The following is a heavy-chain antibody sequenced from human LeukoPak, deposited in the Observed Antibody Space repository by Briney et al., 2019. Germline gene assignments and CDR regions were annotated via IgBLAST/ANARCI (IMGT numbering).Heavy chain of an antibody. CDR1: GGTFSSYA. J-gene: IGHJ4*02. Sequence: VASVKVSCKASGGTFSSYAISWVRQAPGQGLGWMGRIIPILGIANYAQKFQGRVTITADKSTSTAYMELSSLRSEDTAVYYCARSAVAGTSSFDYWGQGTLVTVSS. V-gene: IGHV1-69*04. CDR3: ARSAVAGTSSFDY. D-gene: IGHD6-19*01. CDR2: IIPILGIA.